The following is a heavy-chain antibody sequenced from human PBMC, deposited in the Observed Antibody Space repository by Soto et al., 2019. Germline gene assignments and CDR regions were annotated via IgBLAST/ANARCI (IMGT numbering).Heavy chain of an antibody. CDR3: ANSHSYGSGGYYTYYYYGMDV. J-gene: IGHJ6*04. Sequence: ASVKVSCKASVYTFTSYAMHWVRQAPGQRVEGMGWINAGNGNTKYSQKFQGRGTITRATSTSTAYMALNRLRAEVTAVYYCANSHSYGSGGYYTYYYYGMDVWGKGTPVTVSS. CDR1: VYTFTSYA. V-gene: IGHV1-3*01. CDR2: INAGNGNT. D-gene: IGHD3-10*01.